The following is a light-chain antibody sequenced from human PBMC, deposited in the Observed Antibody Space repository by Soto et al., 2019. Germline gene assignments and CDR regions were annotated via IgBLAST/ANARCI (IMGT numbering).Light chain of an antibody. CDR3: QQCGGWPLT. CDR1: QGVGRC. J-gene: IGKJ4*01. V-gene: IGKV3-11*01. Sequence: EIVLTQSPATLSLSLGERVALSCRASQGVGRCLAWYQQKPGQAPRLLIYDASSLDTGIPARFSGSGSGTDFTLAISNLEPEDFAVYYCQQCGGWPLTFGGGTKVEIK. CDR2: DAS.